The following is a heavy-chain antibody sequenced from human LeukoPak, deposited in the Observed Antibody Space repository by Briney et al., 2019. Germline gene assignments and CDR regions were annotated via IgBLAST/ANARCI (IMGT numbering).Heavy chain of an antibody. Sequence: SETLSLTCTVSGGSISSGGYYWSWIRQHPGMGLEWTGYIYYSGSTYYNPSLKSRVAISVDTSKNQFSLKLSSVTAADTAVYYCARASGAELLWFGELPGMDVWGQGTTVTVSS. D-gene: IGHD3-10*01. CDR3: ARASGAELLWFGELPGMDV. CDR1: GGSISSGGYY. CDR2: IYYSGST. V-gene: IGHV4-31*03. J-gene: IGHJ6*02.